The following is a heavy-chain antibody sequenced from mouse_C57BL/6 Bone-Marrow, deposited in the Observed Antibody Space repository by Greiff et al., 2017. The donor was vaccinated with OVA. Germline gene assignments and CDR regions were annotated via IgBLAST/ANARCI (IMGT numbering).Heavy chain of an antibody. V-gene: IGHV5-17*01. CDR3: ARGKIALYAMDY. Sequence: EVMLVESGGGLVKPGGSLKLSCAASGFTFSDYGMHWVRQAPEKGLEWVAYISSGSSTIYYADTVKGRFTISRDNAKNTLFLQMTSLRSEDTAMYYCARGKIALYAMDYWGQGTSVTVSS. J-gene: IGHJ4*01. CDR2: ISSGSSTI. CDR1: GFTFSDYG.